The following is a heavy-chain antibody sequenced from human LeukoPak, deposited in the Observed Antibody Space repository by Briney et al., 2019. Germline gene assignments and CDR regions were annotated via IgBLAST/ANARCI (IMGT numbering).Heavy chain of an antibody. J-gene: IGHJ4*02. CDR3: ARTSSGFDY. CDR1: GFTVSSNY. CDR2: IYSGGST. V-gene: IGHV3-66*01. D-gene: IGHD3-9*01. Sequence: PGGSLRLSCAASGFTVSSNYMTWVRQAPGKGLEWVSVIYSGGSTYYADSVKGRFAISRDNSKNTLYLQMNSLRAEDTAVYHCARTSSGFDYWGQGVLVTVSS.